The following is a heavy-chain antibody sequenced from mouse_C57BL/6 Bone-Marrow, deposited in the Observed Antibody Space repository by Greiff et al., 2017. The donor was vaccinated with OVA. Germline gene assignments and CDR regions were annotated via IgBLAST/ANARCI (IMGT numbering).Heavy chain of an antibody. Sequence: EVQLVESGGGLVKPGGSLKLSCAASGFTFSDYGMHWVRQAPEKGLEWVAYISSGSSTIYYADTVKGRFTISRDNAKNTLFLQMTSLRAEDTAMYYGARGYYGTSAMDYWGQGTSVTVSS. CDR1: GFTFSDYG. CDR2: ISSGSSTI. V-gene: IGHV5-17*01. D-gene: IGHD1-1*01. J-gene: IGHJ4*01. CDR3: ARGYYGTSAMDY.